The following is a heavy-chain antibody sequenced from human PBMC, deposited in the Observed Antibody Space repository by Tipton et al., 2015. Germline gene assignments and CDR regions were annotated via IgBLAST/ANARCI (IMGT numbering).Heavy chain of an antibody. V-gene: IGHV4-31*01. D-gene: IGHD3-16*02. J-gene: IGHJ3*02. Sequence: TLSLTCTVSGGSVTTDGYYWSWVRQRPEKGLEWIGYTSHSGGTFYNPSLRSPFAISLDTSQNQFSLEVRSETAADTAVYYCARVSYLNGRAFDIWGPGTLVTVSS. CDR1: GGSVTTDGYY. CDR3: ARVSYLNGRAFDI. CDR2: TSHSGGT.